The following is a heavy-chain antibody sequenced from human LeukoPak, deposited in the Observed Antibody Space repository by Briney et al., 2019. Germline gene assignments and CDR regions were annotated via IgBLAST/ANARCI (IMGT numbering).Heavy chain of an antibody. CDR1: GGTFSSYA. J-gene: IGHJ3*02. D-gene: IGHD2-15*01. V-gene: IGHV1-69*05. Sequence: SVKVSCKASGGTFSSYAISRVRQAPGQGLEWMGRIIPIFGTANYAQKFQGRVTITTDESTSTAYMELSSLRSEDTAVYYCATPGYCSGGSCYSDAFDIWGQGTMVTVSS. CDR2: IIPIFGTA. CDR3: ATPGYCSGGSCYSDAFDI.